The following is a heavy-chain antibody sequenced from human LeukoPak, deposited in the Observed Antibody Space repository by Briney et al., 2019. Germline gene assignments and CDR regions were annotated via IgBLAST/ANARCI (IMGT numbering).Heavy chain of an antibody. V-gene: IGHV4-39*01. J-gene: IGHJ4*02. Sequence: SETLSLTCTVPGGSISSSSYYWGWIRQPPGKGLEWIGSIYYSGSTYYNPSLKSRVTISVDTSKNQFSLKLSSVTAADTAVYYCARHPGYSSGWYYFDYWGQGTLVTVSS. CDR1: GGSISSSSYY. CDR2: IYYSGST. D-gene: IGHD6-19*01. CDR3: ARHPGYSSGWYYFDY.